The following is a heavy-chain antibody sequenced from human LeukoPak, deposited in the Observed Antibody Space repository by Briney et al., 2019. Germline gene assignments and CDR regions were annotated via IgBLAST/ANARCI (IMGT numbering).Heavy chain of an antibody. CDR2: ISSSGGTI. CDR3: AGGRQHNY. Sequence: PGGSLRLSCADFGFTFSSYEMNWARQAPGKGLEWVSYISSSGGTIYYADSVKGRFTISRDNAKSSLYLQMNSLRAEDTAVYFCAGGRQHNYWGQGTLVTVSS. CDR1: GFTFSSYE. J-gene: IGHJ4*02. V-gene: IGHV3-48*03.